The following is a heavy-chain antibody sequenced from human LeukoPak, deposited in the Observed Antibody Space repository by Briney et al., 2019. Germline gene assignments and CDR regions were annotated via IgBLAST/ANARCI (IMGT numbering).Heavy chain of an antibody. Sequence: PSETLSLTCTVSGGSISSSSYYWGWIRQPPGKGLEWIGYIYYSGSTYYNPSLKSRVTISVDTSKNQFSLKLSSVTAADTAVYYCARLYGDYLDYWGQGTLVTVSS. D-gene: IGHD4-17*01. J-gene: IGHJ4*02. CDR3: ARLYGDYLDY. CDR2: IYYSGST. CDR1: GGSISSSSYY. V-gene: IGHV4-30-4*08.